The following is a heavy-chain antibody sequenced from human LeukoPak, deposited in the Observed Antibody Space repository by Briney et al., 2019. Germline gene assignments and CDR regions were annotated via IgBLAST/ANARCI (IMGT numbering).Heavy chain of an antibody. D-gene: IGHD2-15*01. Sequence: PAGSLRLSCAASGFTFSSYWMHWVRQAPGKGLGWVSRINSDETSTSYADSVKGRFTISRDNANKTLYLQMNSLRAEDTAVYYCARRRYGVVALFDYWGQGTLGTVSS. J-gene: IGHJ4*02. CDR3: ARRRYGVVALFDY. CDR2: INSDETST. V-gene: IGHV3-74*01. CDR1: GFTFSSYW.